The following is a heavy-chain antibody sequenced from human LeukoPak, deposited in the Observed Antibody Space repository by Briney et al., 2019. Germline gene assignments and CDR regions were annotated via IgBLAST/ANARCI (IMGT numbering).Heavy chain of an antibody. J-gene: IGHJ5*02. CDR2: ISSTGRT. CDR1: GASISSDTYF. D-gene: IGHD6-19*01. V-gene: IGHV4-61*02. Sequence: SQTLSLTCSVSGASISSDTYFWSWIRQPAGKGLEWIGRISSTGRTDYNPSLTSRVTISIDTSKNHFSMDLSSVTAADTAVYYCAKGAGPPWFDPWGQGALVTVSS. CDR3: AKGAGPPWFDP.